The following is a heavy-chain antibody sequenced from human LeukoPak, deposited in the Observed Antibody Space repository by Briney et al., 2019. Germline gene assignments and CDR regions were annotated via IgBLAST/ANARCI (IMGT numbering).Heavy chain of an antibody. V-gene: IGHV3-30*02. D-gene: IGHD4/OR15-4a*01. J-gene: IGHJ3*02. CDR1: GFTFSSYG. CDR2: IRYDGSNK. CDR3: AKVSLNMVNDAFDI. Sequence: GGSLRLSCAASGFTFSSYGMHWVRQAPGKGLEWVAFIRYDGSNKYYAESVKGRFTISRDNSKNTLYLQMNGLRAEDTAMYYCAKVSLNMVNDAFDIWGQGTMVSVSS.